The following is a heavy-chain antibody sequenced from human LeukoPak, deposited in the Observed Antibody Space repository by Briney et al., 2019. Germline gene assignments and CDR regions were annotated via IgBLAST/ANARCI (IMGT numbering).Heavy chain of an antibody. CDR2: ISSSSSYI. J-gene: IGHJ6*03. V-gene: IGHV3-21*01. CDR3: ARGPYYDFWSGYYYYYYMDV. CDR1: GFTFSSYS. D-gene: IGHD3-3*01. Sequence: GGSLRLSCAASGFTFSSYSMNWVRQAPGKGLEWVSSISSSSSYIYYADSVKGRFTISRDNAKNSLYLQMNSLRAEDTAVYYCARGPYYDFWSGYYYYYYMDVWGKGTTVTVSS.